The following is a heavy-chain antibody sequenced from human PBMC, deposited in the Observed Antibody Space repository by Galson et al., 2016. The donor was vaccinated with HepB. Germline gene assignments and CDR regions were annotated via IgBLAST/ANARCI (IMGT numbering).Heavy chain of an antibody. CDR2: ITIDGSTT. V-gene: IGHV3-23*01. J-gene: IGHJ4*02. D-gene: IGHD5-24*01. CDR1: GFTFSTYA. Sequence: SLRLSCAASGFTFSTYAMSWVRQAPGKGLEWVSHITIDGSTTTYADSVKGRFTISSDNSKNTLYLQMNSLRAEDTAVYYCARAPLEMATIQRGYFDYWGQGTLVTVSS. CDR3: ARAPLEMATIQRGYFDY.